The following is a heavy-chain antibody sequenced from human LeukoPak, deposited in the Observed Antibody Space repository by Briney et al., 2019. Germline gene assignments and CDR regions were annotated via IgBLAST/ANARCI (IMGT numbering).Heavy chain of an antibody. CDR1: GGSISSSSYY. V-gene: IGHV4-39*01. CDR3: ARQRGYYDSSGQASYYFDY. J-gene: IGHJ4*02. Sequence: SETLSLTCTVSGGSISSSSYYWSWIRRPPGKGLEWIGSIYYSGSTYYNPSLKSRVTISVDTSKNQFSLKLSSVTAADTAVYYCARQRGYYDSSGQASYYFDYWGQGTLVTVSS. D-gene: IGHD3-22*01. CDR2: IYYSGST.